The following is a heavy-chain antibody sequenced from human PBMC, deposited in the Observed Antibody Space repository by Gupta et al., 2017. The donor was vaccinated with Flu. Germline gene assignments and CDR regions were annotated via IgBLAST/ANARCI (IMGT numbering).Heavy chain of an antibody. CDR3: AKDQREYCSGGSCYPQIFHY. V-gene: IGHV3-30*18. CDR2: ISDDGSYK. J-gene: IGHJ4*02. D-gene: IGHD2-15*01. CDR1: GLTFSTYG. Sequence: QVQLVESGGGVVQPGRSLRLSCAVSGLTFSTYGMHWARQAPGQGLEWVAVISDDGSYKFYADSVKGRFTISRDNSKNTLYLQMNSLRAEDTAMYYCAKDQREYCSGGSCYPQIFHYWGQGTLVTVSS.